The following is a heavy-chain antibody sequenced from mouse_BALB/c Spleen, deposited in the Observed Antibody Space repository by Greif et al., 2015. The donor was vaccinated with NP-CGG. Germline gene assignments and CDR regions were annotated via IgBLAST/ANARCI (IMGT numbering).Heavy chain of an antibody. CDR2: IAPGSGST. V-gene: IGHV1S41*01. D-gene: IGHD3-1*01. Sequence: DLVKPGASVKLSCKASGYTFTSYWINWIKQRPGQGLEWIGRIAPGSGSTYYNEMFKGKATLTVDTSSSTAYIQRSSLSSEDSAVYFCARSGTGFAYCGQGTLVTVSA. CDR3: ARSGTGFAY. J-gene: IGHJ3*01. CDR1: GYTFTSYW.